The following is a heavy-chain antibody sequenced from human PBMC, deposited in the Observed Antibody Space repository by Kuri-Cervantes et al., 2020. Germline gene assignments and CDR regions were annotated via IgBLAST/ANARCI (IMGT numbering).Heavy chain of an antibody. V-gene: IGHV3-7*01. CDR1: GFTFSAYS. J-gene: IGHJ4*02. CDR3: ARDLGIVGALYYFDY. D-gene: IGHD1-26*01. CDR2: IKEDGSEK. Sequence: GESLKISCAASGFTFSAYSMTWVRQAPGKGLEWVANIKEDGSEKYYLDSLKGRFTISRDNAEKALHLQMNSLRAEDTAVYYCARDLGIVGALYYFDYWGQGTLVTVSS.